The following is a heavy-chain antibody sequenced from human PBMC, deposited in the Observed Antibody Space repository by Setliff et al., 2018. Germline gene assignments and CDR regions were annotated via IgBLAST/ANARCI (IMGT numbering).Heavy chain of an antibody. V-gene: IGHV3-30*02. Sequence: SLKISCAASGFTFRGFAMHWVRQAPGKGLEWVAFIRHDESDIYYTNSVKGRFTVSRDNSKNTLYLQMNILRPEDTALYYCVRDSSADYYDNDYFKYWGQGALVTVSS. CDR2: IRHDESDI. J-gene: IGHJ1*01. CDR3: VRDSSADYYDNDYFKY. CDR1: GFTFRGFA. D-gene: IGHD2-21*02.